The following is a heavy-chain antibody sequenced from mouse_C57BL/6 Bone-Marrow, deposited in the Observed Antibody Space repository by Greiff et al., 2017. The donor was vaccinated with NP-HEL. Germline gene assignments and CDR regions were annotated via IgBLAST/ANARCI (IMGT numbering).Heavy chain of an antibody. CDR1: GYTFTSYW. CDR2: IDPSDSAT. Sequence: QVQLQQPGAELVRPGSSVKLSCKASGYTFTSYWMHWVKQRPIQVLEWIGNIDPSDSATHYNQKFKDQATFTVDTSSRTAYMQLSSLTSEDSAVYYCARGDGYYEGFAYWGQGTLVTVSA. D-gene: IGHD2-3*01. J-gene: IGHJ3*01. CDR3: ARGDGYYEGFAY. V-gene: IGHV1-52*01.